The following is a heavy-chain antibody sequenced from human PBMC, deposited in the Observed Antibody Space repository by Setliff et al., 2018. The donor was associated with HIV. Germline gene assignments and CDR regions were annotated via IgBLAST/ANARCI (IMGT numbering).Heavy chain of an antibody. V-gene: IGHV4-39*07. CDR3: ARDRAVVVAATLGGWFDP. CDR1: GGSISSSSYY. D-gene: IGHD2-15*01. J-gene: IGHJ5*02. Sequence: PSETLSLTCTVSGGSISSSSYYWGWIRQSPGKGLEWFGSIYYSGNAYYNPSLKSRLTISMDTSKNQFSLKLNSVTAADTAVYYCARDRAVVVAATLGGWFDPWGQGTLVTVSS. CDR2: IYYSGNA.